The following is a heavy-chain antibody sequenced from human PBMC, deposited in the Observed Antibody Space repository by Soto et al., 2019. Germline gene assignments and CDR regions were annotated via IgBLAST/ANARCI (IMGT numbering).Heavy chain of an antibody. Sequence: SEIISLTCTVSGGSMSRYFWSWIRKPPGKGLEWIGYIYYSGTTNYNPSLKSRVTTSLDTSKNQFSLKLVSLTAADTAFYYCARGRGGTYDAFDIWGPGTLVTVSS. V-gene: IGHV4-59*01. CDR2: IYYSGTT. CDR3: ARGRGGTYDAFDI. J-gene: IGHJ3*02. D-gene: IGHD1-26*01. CDR1: GGSMSRYF.